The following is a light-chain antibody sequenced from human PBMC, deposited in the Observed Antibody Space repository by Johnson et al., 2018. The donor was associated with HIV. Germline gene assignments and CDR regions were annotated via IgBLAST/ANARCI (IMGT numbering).Light chain of an antibody. CDR1: SSNIGNNY. J-gene: IGLJ1*01. Sequence: QSVLTQPPSVSAAPGQKVTISCSGSSSNIGNNYVSWYQQFPGTAPKLLIYDNNKRPSGIPDRFSGSKSGTSATLDITGLQTGDEADYYCGTWARSLSAPRVFGTGTKVTVL. CDR2: DNN. CDR3: GTWARSLSAPRV. V-gene: IGLV1-51*01.